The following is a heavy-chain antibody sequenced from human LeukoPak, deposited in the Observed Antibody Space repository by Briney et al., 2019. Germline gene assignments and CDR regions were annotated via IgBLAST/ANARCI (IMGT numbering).Heavy chain of an antibody. CDR2: LYTGGDT. CDR1: GFSFSAHY. D-gene: IGHD3-10*01. J-gene: IGHJ4*02. CDR3: ARGPGSRGIFDY. V-gene: IGHV3-53*01. Sequence: GGSLRLSCEVSGFSFSAHYMSWVRQAPGKGLECVSFLYTGGDTYYADSVKGRFTISRDNSKNTLYLQMNGLRAEDTAVYYCARGPGSRGIFDYWGQGTLVTVSS.